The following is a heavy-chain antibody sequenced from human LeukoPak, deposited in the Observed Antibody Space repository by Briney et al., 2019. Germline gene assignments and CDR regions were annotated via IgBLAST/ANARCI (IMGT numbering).Heavy chain of an antibody. Sequence: ASVKVSCKASGGTFTSYDINWVRQATGQGLEWMGWMNPNSGNTGYAQKFQGRVTITRNTSISTAYMELSSLRSEDTAVYYCARNSGSQHDAFDIWGQGTMVTVSS. V-gene: IGHV1-8*03. J-gene: IGHJ3*02. CDR3: ARNSGSQHDAFDI. CDR1: GGTFTSYD. CDR2: MNPNSGNT. D-gene: IGHD1-26*01.